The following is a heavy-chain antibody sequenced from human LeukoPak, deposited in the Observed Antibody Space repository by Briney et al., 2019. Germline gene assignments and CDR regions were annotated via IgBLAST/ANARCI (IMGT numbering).Heavy chain of an antibody. J-gene: IGHJ4*02. CDR1: GGTFSSYA. Sequence: ASVKVSCKASGGTFSSYAISWVRQAPGQGLEWMGGIIPIFGTANYAQKFQGRVTIIADESTSTAYMELSSLRSEDTAVYYCARAGATKTYSSGWYTYFDYWGQGTLVTVSS. CDR3: ARAGATKTYSSGWYTYFDY. V-gene: IGHV1-69*01. D-gene: IGHD6-19*01. CDR2: IIPIFGTA.